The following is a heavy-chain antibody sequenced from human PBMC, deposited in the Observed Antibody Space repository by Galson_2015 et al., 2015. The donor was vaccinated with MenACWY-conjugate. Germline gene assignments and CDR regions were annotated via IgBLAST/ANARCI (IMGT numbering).Heavy chain of an antibody. CDR2: LSDSGGHK. CDR1: GFTFSSFA. Sequence: SLRLSCAASGFTFSSFAMSWVRQAPGKGLEWVSALSDSGGHKNHADSLKGRVPISRDKSLRTLYLQMNSLRAEDTAVYYCAKEAGYCSDDTCYSDYWGQGTLVTVSS. V-gene: IGHV3-23*01. J-gene: IGHJ4*02. CDR3: AKEAGYCSDDTCYSDY. D-gene: IGHD2-15*01.